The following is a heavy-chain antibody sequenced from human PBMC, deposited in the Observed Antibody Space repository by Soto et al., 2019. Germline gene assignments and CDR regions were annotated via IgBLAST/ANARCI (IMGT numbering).Heavy chain of an antibody. V-gene: IGHV1-8*02. CDR1: GYNFKSFD. J-gene: IGHJ6*02. CDR3: MRDIWSSNFDYLGMDV. D-gene: IGHD3-3*01. CDR2: LQPSSGEA. Sequence: QVQLVQSGAEVKKPGASVKVSCKASGYNFKSFDINWVRQASGQGLEWMGWLQPSSGEAGYAEKFQGRLTMTRDTSTNPFSMELGRLTSEDTAVYYCMRDIWSSNFDYLGMDVWGHGTTVIVS.